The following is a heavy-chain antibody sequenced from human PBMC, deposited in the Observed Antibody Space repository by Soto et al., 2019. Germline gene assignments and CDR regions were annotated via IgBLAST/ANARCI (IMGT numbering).Heavy chain of an antibody. J-gene: IGHJ6*02. D-gene: IGHD3-16*01. V-gene: IGHV4-38-2*02. CDR3: ARDLVYYGNYYYTMDV. CDR1: DSSISGAFY. CDR2: IYHSGST. Sequence: SETLSLTCDVSDSSISGAFYWGWVRQSPGKGLEWIGSIYHSGSTYYNPSLKSRVTISIDTSENHFSLELNSVTAAGTGLYYCARDLVYYGNYYYTMDVWGQGITVTVS.